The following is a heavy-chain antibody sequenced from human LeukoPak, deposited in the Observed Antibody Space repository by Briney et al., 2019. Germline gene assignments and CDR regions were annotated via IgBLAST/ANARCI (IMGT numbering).Heavy chain of an antibody. D-gene: IGHD6-25*01. J-gene: IGHJ5*02. CDR2: MNPDNSDP. V-gene: IGHV1-8*01. CDR1: GYAFTTYD. CDR3: ARGPSTYSSAPNRFDT. Sequence: ASGKVSYKASGYAFTTYDINWVRQAPGQGLEWMGWMNPDNSDPGSALKFRGRVTMTRDTSTSTAYMELSGLRSDDTAVYYCARGPSTYSSAPNRFDTWGQGTLVSVST.